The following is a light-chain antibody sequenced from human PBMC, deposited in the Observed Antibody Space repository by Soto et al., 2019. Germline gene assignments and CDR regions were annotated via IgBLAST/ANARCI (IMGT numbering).Light chain of an antibody. Sequence: QSVLTQPASVSGSPGQSITISCTGTGSDVGGYNYVSWYLQHPGKAPKVMIYDVSNRPSGVSNRFSGSKSGNTASLTISGLQAEDEADYYCSSYTSASTPLVFGGGTKVTVL. CDR3: SSYTSASTPLV. J-gene: IGLJ2*01. V-gene: IGLV2-14*01. CDR2: DVS. CDR1: GSDVGGYNY.